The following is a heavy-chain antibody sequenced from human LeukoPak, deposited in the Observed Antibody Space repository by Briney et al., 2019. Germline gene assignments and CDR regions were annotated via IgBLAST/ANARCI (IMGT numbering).Heavy chain of an antibody. V-gene: IGHV3-21*01. J-gene: IGHJ4*02. CDR1: GFTFSTYS. D-gene: IGHD6-19*01. CDR2: ISSNSKYI. Sequence: GGSLRLSCAVSGFTFSTYSLNWVRQAPGKGLEWVSSISSNSKYIFYADSVKGRFTISRDNAKNLLYLQMNSLRGEDTAVYYCARDFPGLVVAAIDYWGQGTLVTVSS. CDR3: ARDFPGLVVAAIDY.